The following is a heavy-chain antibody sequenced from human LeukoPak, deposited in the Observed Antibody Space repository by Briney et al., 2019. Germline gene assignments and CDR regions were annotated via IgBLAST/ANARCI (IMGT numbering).Heavy chain of an antibody. D-gene: IGHD2-2*01. J-gene: IGHJ4*02. CDR3: AREGRSRTSTGGDLDF. CDR1: GGSFYGYY. Sequence: PSETLSLTCGVYGGSFYGYYWSWIRQSPAKGLEWIGEITHTGGTNYNPSLKSRVTISIDTSENQFSLKLTSVTAADTAVYYCAREGRSRTSTGGDLDFWGQGILVTVSS. V-gene: IGHV4-34*01. CDR2: ITHTGGT.